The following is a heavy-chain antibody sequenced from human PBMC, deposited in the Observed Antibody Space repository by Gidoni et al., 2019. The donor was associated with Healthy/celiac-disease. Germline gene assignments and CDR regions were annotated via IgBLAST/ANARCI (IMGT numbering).Heavy chain of an antibody. D-gene: IGHD6-25*01. Sequence: QVQLVESGGGLVKPGGSLRLSCASSGFTFSDYYMSWIRQAPGKGLEWVSYISSSSSYTNYADSVKGRFTISRDNAKNSLYLQMNSLRAEDTAVYYCAREGVAAAAGAFDIWGQGTMVTVSS. V-gene: IGHV3-11*06. CDR2: ISSSSSYT. CDR1: GFTFSDYY. CDR3: AREGVAAAAGAFDI. J-gene: IGHJ3*02.